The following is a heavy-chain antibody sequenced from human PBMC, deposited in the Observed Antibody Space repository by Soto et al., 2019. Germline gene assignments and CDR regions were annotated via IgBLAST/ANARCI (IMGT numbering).Heavy chain of an antibody. CDR1: GYSFTSYW. CDR2: IDPSDSYT. J-gene: IGHJ6*04. D-gene: IGHD3-16*01. CDR3: ARYGFCWGVLRVVGMSF. V-gene: IGHV5-10-1*01. Sequence: LGESLKISCKGSGYSFTSYWISWVRQMPGKGLEWMGRIDPSDSYTNYSPSFQGHVTISADKSISTAYLQWSSLKASDTAMYYCARYGFCWGVLRVVGMSFWGKRSTVTVSS.